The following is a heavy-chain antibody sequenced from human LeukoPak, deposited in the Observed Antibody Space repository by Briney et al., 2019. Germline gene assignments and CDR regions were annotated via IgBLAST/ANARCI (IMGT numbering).Heavy chain of an antibody. V-gene: IGHV1-69*06. J-gene: IGHJ3*02. D-gene: IGHD2-2*01. Sequence: SVKVSCKASGGTFSSYAISWVRQAPGQGLEWMGGIIPIFGTANYAQKFQGRVTIAADKSTSTAYMELSSLRSEDTAVYYCASCIVVVPTAIGSCAFDIWGQGTMVTVSS. CDR1: GGTFSSYA. CDR2: IIPIFGTA. CDR3: ASCIVVVPTAIGSCAFDI.